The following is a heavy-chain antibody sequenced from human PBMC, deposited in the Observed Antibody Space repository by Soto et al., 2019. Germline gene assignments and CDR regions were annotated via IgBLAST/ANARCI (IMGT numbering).Heavy chain of an antibody. V-gene: IGHV1-69*06. CDR2: IIPIFGTA. CDR3: ARDPQGSFLDIVVVPAAKEYYYGMDV. J-gene: IGHJ6*02. D-gene: IGHD2-2*03. CDR1: GGTFSSYA. Sequence: VASVKVSCKASGGTFSSYAISWVRQAPGQGLEWMGGIIPIFGTANYAQKFQGRVTITADKSTSTAYMELSSLRSEDTAVYYCARDPQGSFLDIVVVPAAKEYYYGMDVWGQGTTVTVSS.